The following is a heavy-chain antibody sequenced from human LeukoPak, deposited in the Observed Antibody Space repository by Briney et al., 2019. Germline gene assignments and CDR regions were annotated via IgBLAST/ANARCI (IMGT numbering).Heavy chain of an antibody. CDR1: GFTFSSYA. V-gene: IGHV3-30*04. Sequence: GGSLRLSCAASGFTFSSYAMHWVRQAPGKGLEWVAVISYDGSNKYYADSVKGRFTISRDNSKNTLYLQMNSLRAEDTAVYYCAKRVTMVRGVMYVDYWGQGTLVTVSS. CDR2: ISYDGSNK. J-gene: IGHJ4*02. D-gene: IGHD3-10*01. CDR3: AKRVTMVRGVMYVDY.